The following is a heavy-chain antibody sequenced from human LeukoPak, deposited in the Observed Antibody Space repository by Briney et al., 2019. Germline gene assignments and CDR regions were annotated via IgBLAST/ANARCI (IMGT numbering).Heavy chain of an antibody. Sequence: GGSLRLSCAASGFTFSSYWMSWVRQAPGKGLEWVANIKQDGSEKYYVDSVKGRFTISRDNAENSLYLQMNSLRAEDTAVYYCARESSYYYDSSGYYGYWGQGTLVTVSS. V-gene: IGHV3-7*01. CDR2: IKQDGSEK. CDR1: GFTFSSYW. CDR3: ARESSYYYDSSGYYGY. D-gene: IGHD3-22*01. J-gene: IGHJ4*02.